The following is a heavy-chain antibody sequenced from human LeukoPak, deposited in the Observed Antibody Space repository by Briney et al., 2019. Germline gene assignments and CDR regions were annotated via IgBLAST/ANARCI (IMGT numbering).Heavy chain of an antibody. D-gene: IGHD6-19*01. Sequence: SETLSLTCTVSGESINSYSYYWGWIRKPPRKGLEWIGCVYYSGSTYYSPSLKSRLAIYVDVSKNQFSLKVSPVTAADTAIYYCMRPGINGEWLAHFDYWGQGILVTVSS. CDR3: MRPGINGEWLAHFDY. CDR2: VYYSGST. J-gene: IGHJ4*02. CDR1: GESINSYSYY. V-gene: IGHV4-39*01.